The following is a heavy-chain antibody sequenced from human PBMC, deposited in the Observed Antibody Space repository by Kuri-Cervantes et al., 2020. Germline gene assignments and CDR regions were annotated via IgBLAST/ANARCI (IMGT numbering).Heavy chain of an antibody. D-gene: IGHD3-10*01. CDR1: GFTFSSYG. Sequence: GESLKISCAASGFTFSSYGMHWVRQAPGKGLEWVAVISYDGSNKYYADSVKGRFTISRDNSKNTLYLQMNSLRAEDTAVYYRAKDWVYGSGSYYNEDYYYGMDVWGQGTTVTVSS. CDR3: AKDWVYGSGSYYNEDYYYGMDV. V-gene: IGHV3-30*18. J-gene: IGHJ6*02. CDR2: ISYDGSNK.